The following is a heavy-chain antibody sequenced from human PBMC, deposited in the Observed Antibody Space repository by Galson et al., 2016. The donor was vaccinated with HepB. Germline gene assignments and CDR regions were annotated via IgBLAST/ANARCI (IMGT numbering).Heavy chain of an antibody. J-gene: IGHJ4*02. D-gene: IGHD4-23*01. Sequence: SLRLSCAASGFTFSNYPMNWVRQAPGKGLRWVSTIAARSDGSYYEDSVRGRFTISRDNSKNTLPLQMNNLGVEDTALYFCVRDNFADYWGQGTLVTVSS. V-gene: IGHV3-23*01. CDR1: GFTFSNYP. CDR3: VRDNFADY. CDR2: IAARSDGS.